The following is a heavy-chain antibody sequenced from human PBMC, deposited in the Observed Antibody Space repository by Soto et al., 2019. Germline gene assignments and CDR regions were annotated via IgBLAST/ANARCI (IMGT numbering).Heavy chain of an antibody. Sequence: EVQLLESGEPGGSLRVSCVASGFTFSDYAMTWVRQAPGKGPEWVSSIRGSGVGTTYADSVRGRFTILRDNSKNTLYLQMNSLRAEDTAVYYCARDPNGDYVGAFDGWGQGTMVTVSS. D-gene: IGHD4-17*01. CDR3: ARDPNGDYVGAFDG. CDR1: GFTFSDYA. V-gene: IGHV3-23*01. J-gene: IGHJ3*01. CDR2: IRGSGVGT.